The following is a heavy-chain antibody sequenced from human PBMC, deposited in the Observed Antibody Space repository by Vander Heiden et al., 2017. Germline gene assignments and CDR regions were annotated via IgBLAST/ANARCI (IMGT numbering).Heavy chain of an antibody. CDR1: GYPFTYRY. Sequence: QMQLVQSGAEVKKTGSSVKVSCQASGYPFTYRYLHGVRQAPGQALEWMGWITPFNGNTNYAQKFQDRVTITRDRSMSTAYMELSSLRSEDTAMYYCASIAVAGTTDFDYWGQGTLVTVSS. CDR2: ITPFNGNT. V-gene: IGHV1-45*02. CDR3: ASIAVAGTTDFDY. J-gene: IGHJ4*01. D-gene: IGHD6-19*01.